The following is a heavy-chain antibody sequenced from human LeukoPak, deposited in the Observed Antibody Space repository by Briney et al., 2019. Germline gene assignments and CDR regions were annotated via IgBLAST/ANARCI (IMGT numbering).Heavy chain of an antibody. CDR1: GFTFSSYG. D-gene: IGHD3-22*01. V-gene: IGHV3-30*18. Sequence: GRSLRLSCAAFGFTFSSYGMHWVRQAPRKGLEWVAVISYDGSNKYYADSVKGRFAISRDNSKNTLYLQMNSLRAEDTAVYYCAKDTYYYDSSGYLDYWGQGTLVTVSS. CDR2: ISYDGSNK. J-gene: IGHJ4*02. CDR3: AKDTYYYDSSGYLDY.